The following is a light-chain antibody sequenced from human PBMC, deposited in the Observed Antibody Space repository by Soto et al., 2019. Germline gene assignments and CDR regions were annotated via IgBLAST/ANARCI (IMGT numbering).Light chain of an antibody. V-gene: IGLV3-21*02. CDR3: QVWDSSSDHYV. CDR1: NIGSKS. Sequence: SYELTQPPSVSVAPGQTARITCGGTNIGSKSVHGYQQKPGQAPVLVVYDDSDRPSGIPERFSGSNSGNTATLTISRVEAGDEADYYCQVWDSSSDHYVFGTGTKVTVL. J-gene: IGLJ1*01. CDR2: DDS.